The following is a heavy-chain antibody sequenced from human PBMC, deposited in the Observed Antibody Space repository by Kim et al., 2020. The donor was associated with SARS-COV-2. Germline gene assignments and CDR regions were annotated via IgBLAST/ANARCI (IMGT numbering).Heavy chain of an antibody. V-gene: IGHV4-61*01. CDR3: ARGSNVDTAMVPYYYGMDV. J-gene: IGHJ6*02. Sequence: SETLSLTCTVSGGSVSSGSYYWSWIRQPPGKGLEWIGYIYYSGSTNYNPSLKSRVTISVDTSKNQFSLKLSSVTAADTAVYYCARGSNVDTAMVPYYYGMDVWGQGTTVTVSS. CDR2: IYYSGST. D-gene: IGHD5-18*01. CDR1: GGSVSSGSYY.